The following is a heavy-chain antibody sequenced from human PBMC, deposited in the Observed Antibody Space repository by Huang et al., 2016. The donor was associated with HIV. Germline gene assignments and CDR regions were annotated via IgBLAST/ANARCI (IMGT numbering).Heavy chain of an antibody. Sequence: EVQLVESGGGLIRPGGSLRLYCAVSGFTVSTNYMSWVRQAPGKGLEWVSVIYASGDTFYADSVNGRFVISKDDSKNTVYLQMNSLTADDTAVYYCVRVGKGAFSYWGQGTLVTVSS. CDR2: IYASGDT. J-gene: IGHJ4*02. CDR1: GFTVSTNY. CDR3: VRVGKGAFSY. D-gene: IGHD7-27*01. V-gene: IGHV3-53*01.